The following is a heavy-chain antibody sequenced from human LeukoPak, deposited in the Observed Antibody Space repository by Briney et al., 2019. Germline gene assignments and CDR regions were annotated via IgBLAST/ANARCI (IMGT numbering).Heavy chain of an antibody. CDR3: ARGIGSSSFQAGYHYCYMDV. D-gene: IGHD6-6*01. CDR2: INGYNGNT. J-gene: IGHJ6*03. Sequence: GASVKVSCRASGFTFTSFGFSWVRQAPGQGLQWMGWINGYNGNTEYAQNLQGRVSMTRDISTSTVYMQLASLRSDDTAVYYCARGIGSSSFQAGYHYCYMDVWGEGTTVTVSS. CDR1: GFTFTSFG. V-gene: IGHV1-18*01.